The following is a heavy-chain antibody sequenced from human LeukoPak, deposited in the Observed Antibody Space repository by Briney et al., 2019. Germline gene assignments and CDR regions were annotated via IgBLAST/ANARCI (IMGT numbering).Heavy chain of an antibody. D-gene: IGHD3-16*01. J-gene: IGHJ3*02. CDR1: GFTFSSYG. CDR3: AKVGDNDAFDI. Sequence: PGGSLRLSCAASGFTFSSYGMHWVRQAPGKGLEWVAVISYDGSNKYYADSVKSRFTISRDNSKNTLYLQMNSLRAEDTAVYYCAKVGDNDAFDIWGQGTMVTVSS. CDR2: ISYDGSNK. V-gene: IGHV3-30*18.